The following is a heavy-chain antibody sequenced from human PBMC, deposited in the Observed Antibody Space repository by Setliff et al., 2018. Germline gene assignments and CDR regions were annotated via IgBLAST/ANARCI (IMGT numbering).Heavy chain of an antibody. D-gene: IGHD6-13*01. V-gene: IGHV1-2*06. J-gene: IGHJ4*02. CDR2: INPNSGGT. CDR1: GYTFTGYY. Sequence: GASVKVSCKASGYTFTGYYMHWVRQAPGQGLEWMGRINPNSGGTNYAQKFQGRVTMTRDTSISTAYMELRSLRSDDTAVYYCATVEAITIAAAGTTIFDYWGQGTLVTVSS. CDR3: ATVEAITIAAAGTTIFDY.